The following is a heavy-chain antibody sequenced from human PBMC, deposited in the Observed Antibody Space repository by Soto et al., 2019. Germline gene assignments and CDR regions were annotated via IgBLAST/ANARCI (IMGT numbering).Heavy chain of an antibody. D-gene: IGHD3-10*01. V-gene: IGHV3-74*01. Sequence: GGSLRLSCAASGFTFSSYWMHWVRQAPGKGLVWVSSINSEGDNTDYADSVKGRFIMSRDNAKNTLYLQMNSLRAEDTAVYYYGSGPTYWGQGTLVTVSS. CDR2: INSEGDNT. CDR3: GSGPTY. J-gene: IGHJ4*02. CDR1: GFTFSSYW.